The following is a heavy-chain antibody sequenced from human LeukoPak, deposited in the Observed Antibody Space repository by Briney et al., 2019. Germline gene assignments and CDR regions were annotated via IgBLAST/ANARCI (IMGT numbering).Heavy chain of an antibody. J-gene: IGHJ4*02. CDR3: ARFGITVVRGGKYYFDY. CDR1: GGSISNYY. Sequence: SETLTLTCTVSGGSISNYYWSWIRQPPGKGLEWIGHIYYSGATKYSPSLKSRITISVDTSKNQFSLMLSSVTAADTAVYYCARFGITVVRGGKYYFDYWGQGTLVTVSS. V-gene: IGHV4-59*08. CDR2: IYYSGAT. D-gene: IGHD3-10*01.